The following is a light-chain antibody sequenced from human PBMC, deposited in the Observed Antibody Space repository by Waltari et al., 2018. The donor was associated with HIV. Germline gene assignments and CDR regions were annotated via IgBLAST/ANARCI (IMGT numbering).Light chain of an antibody. V-gene: IGKV3-20*01. CDR2: GAS. CDR1: LSVRSNY. Sequence: DIVLTQSPGTLSLSPGQRATLSCRASLSVRSNYLAWYQQKPGQAPRLLIYGASTRATGIPDRFSGSGSGTDFTLTISRLEPEDFEVYYCQQYTNSAFTFGPGTKVDIK. J-gene: IGKJ3*01. CDR3: QQYTNSAFT.